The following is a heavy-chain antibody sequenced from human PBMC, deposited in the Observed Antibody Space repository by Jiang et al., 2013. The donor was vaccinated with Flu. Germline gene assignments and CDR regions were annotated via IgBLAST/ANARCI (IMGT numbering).Heavy chain of an antibody. CDR3: ASSCGYDSSGYYLYYFDY. Sequence: GPGLVKPSETLSLTCTVSGGSVSSGSYYWSWIRQPPGKGLEWIGYIYYSGSTNYNPSLKSRVTISVGTSKNQFSLKLSSVTAADTAVYYCASSCGYDSSGYYLYYFDYWGQGTLVTVSS. CDR1: GGSVSSGSYY. D-gene: IGHD3-22*01. CDR2: IYYSGST. V-gene: IGHV4-61*01. J-gene: IGHJ4*02.